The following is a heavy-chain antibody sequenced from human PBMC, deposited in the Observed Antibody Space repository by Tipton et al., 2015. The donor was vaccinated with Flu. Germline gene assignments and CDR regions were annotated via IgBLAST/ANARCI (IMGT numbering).Heavy chain of an antibody. CDR1: GGSISSGGYY. CDR3: ARVELHAFAI. CDR2: IYYSGST. Sequence: LRLSCTVSGGSISSGGYYWSWIRQHPGKGLEWIGYIYYSGSTYYNPSLKSRVTISVDTSKNQFSLKLSSVTAADTAVYYCARVELHAFAIWGQGTMVTVSS. V-gene: IGHV4-31*03. D-gene: IGHD1-7*01. J-gene: IGHJ3*02.